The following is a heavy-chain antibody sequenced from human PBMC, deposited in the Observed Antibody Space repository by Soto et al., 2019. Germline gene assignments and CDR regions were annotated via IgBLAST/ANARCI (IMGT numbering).Heavy chain of an antibody. CDR1: GYTFTNYG. CDR2: INVYNGNT. V-gene: IGHV1-18*01. CDR3: ERGVGAGSYYNKYNWFDH. Sequence: QVQLVQSGGEVKKPGASVKVSCKASGYTFTNYGISWVRQAPGQGLEGMGWINVYNGNTKYEQKVQGRVTITTDTCRSTGYMELRRLRSDDTAVYYCERGVGAGSYYNKYNWFDHWGQGTLVIVSS. D-gene: IGHD3-10*01. J-gene: IGHJ5*02.